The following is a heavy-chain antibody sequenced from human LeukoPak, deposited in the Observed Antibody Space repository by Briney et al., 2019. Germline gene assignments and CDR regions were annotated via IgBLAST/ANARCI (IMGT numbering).Heavy chain of an antibody. D-gene: IGHD1-26*01. V-gene: IGHV3-7*01. CDR1: GFTFGDYA. CDR2: IKEDGTEK. J-gene: IGHJ4*02. CDR3: TRDDPRVGSTETD. Sequence: GGSLRLSCTASGFTFGDYAISWVRQAPGKGLEWVANIKEDGTEKFYVDSVKGRFTVSRDNARASVFLQMNSLRAEDTAVYYCTRDDPRVGSTETDWGQGTLVTVSS.